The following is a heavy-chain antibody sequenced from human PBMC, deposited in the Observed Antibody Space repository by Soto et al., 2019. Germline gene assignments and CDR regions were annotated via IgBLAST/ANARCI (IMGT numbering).Heavy chain of an antibody. J-gene: IGHJ4*02. V-gene: IGHV3-73*01. Sequence: PGGSLRLSCAASGFTFSGSAMHWVRQASGKGLEWVGRIRSKANGYATAYAVSVKGKFTISRDDSRNTAYLQMNSLRAEDTAVYYCAGVYYGGNSVNNYWGQGTPVTVLL. CDR3: AGVYYGGNSVNNY. D-gene: IGHD2-8*01. CDR1: GFTFSGSA. CDR2: IRSKANGYAT.